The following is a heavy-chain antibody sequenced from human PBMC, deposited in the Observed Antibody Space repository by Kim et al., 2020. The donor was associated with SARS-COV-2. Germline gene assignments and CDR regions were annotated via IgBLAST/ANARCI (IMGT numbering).Heavy chain of an antibody. V-gene: IGHV3-23*01. J-gene: IGHJ4*01. CDR1: GFTFSRYA. Sequence: GGSLRLSCASSGFTFSRYAMYWVRQAPGKGLEWVSAIRAGGDTTYYADSVKGRFIISRDNSKNTLYLQMNSLSAEDTAVYYCAKAREITMVRGSPGDYWG. CDR2: IRAGGDTT. D-gene: IGHD3-10*01. CDR3: AKAREITMVRGSPGDY.